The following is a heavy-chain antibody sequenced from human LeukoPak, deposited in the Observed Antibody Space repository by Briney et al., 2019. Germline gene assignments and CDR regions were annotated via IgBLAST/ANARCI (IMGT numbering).Heavy chain of an antibody. D-gene: IGHD6-19*01. CDR2: ISSNGGTT. J-gene: IGHJ4*02. CDR1: GFTFSSYA. V-gene: IGHV3-64*01. CDR3: ARGLFGSSYSSGWYLMGY. Sequence: GGSLRPSCAASGFTFSSYAMHWVRQAPGKGLEHVSSISSNGGTTYYANSVKGRFTISRDNSKNTLYLQMGSLRAEGTAVYYCARGLFGSSYSSGWYLMGYWGQGTLVPVSS.